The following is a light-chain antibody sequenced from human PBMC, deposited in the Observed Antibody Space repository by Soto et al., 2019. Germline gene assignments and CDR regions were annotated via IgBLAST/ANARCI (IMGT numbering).Light chain of an antibody. CDR1: SSNIGSNT. V-gene: IGLV1-44*01. J-gene: IGLJ2*01. CDR2: SNN. CDR3: AAWDDSLNGVV. Sequence: QSALTQPPSASGTPGQRVTISCSGSSSNIGSNTVNSYQQLPGTAPKLLIYSNNQRPSGVPDRFSGSKSGTSASLAISGLQSEDEADYYCAAWDDSLNGVVFGGGTKLTVL.